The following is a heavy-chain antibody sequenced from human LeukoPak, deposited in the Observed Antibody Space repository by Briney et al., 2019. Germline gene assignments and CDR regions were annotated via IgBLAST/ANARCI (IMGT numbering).Heavy chain of an antibody. J-gene: IGHJ5*02. CDR3: ARARSGSYYEGFDP. CDR1: GGSLTSYY. V-gene: IGHV4-59*01. Sequence: PSETLSLTCTVXGGSLTSYYWSWIRQPPGKGLEWIGYIYYSGSTKYNPSLKSRVTISVDTSKNQFSLNLSPVTAADTAVYYCARARSGSYYEGFDPWGQGTLVTVSS. D-gene: IGHD3-10*01. CDR2: IYYSGST.